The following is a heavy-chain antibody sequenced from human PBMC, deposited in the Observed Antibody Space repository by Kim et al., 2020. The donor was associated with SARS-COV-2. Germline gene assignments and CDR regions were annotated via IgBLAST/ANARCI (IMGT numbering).Heavy chain of an antibody. D-gene: IGHD2-21*01. Sequence: YSKAVKGRFTVSRDNSKSMLYLQMNALRAEDTAMYFCVRDLTYDYSYWGQGTLVTVSS. V-gene: IGHV3-33*01. CDR3: VRDLTYDYSY. J-gene: IGHJ4*02.